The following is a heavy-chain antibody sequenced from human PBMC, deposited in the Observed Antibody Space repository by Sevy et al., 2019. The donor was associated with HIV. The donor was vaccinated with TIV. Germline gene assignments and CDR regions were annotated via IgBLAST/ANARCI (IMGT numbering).Heavy chain of an antibody. CDR1: GFTFGSYD. CDR2: ISSSGSSI. V-gene: IGHV3-48*03. J-gene: IGHJ5*02. Sequence: GGSLRLSCAASGFTFGSYDMNWVRQAPGKGLEWVSKISSSGSSIYYADSVKGRFTISRDNAKNSLNLQMNSLRAEDTAVYYCTRNGGAFDDGCDPWGQGTLVTVSS. D-gene: IGHD3-10*01. CDR3: TRNGGAFDDGCDP.